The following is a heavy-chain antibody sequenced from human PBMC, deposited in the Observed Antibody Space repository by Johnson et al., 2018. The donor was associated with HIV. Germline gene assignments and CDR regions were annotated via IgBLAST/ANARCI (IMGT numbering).Heavy chain of an antibody. Sequence: EVQLVESGGGVVQPGGSLRLSCAASGFILSSYWMSWVRQAPGKGLEWVANIKQDGSEKYYVDSVKGRFTISRDNAKNSLHLQMNSLRAEDTAVYYCAREGSWDAFDIWGQGTMVTVSS. CDR3: AREGSWDAFDI. D-gene: IGHD6-13*01. V-gene: IGHV3-7*01. J-gene: IGHJ3*02. CDR1: GFILSSYW. CDR2: IKQDGSEK.